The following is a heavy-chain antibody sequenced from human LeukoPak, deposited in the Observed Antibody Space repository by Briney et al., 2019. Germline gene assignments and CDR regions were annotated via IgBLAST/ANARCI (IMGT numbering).Heavy chain of an antibody. D-gene: IGHD2-2*01. CDR2: ISAYNGNT. CDR3: ARGPIVVVPAASFDY. CDR1: GYTFTSYG. Sequence: ASVKVSCKASGYTFTSYGISWVRQAPGQGLEWMGWISAYNGNTNYAQKLQGRVTMTTDTSTSTAYMELRSLRSDDTAVYYCARGPIVVVPAASFDYWGQGTLVTVSS. J-gene: IGHJ4*02. V-gene: IGHV1-18*01.